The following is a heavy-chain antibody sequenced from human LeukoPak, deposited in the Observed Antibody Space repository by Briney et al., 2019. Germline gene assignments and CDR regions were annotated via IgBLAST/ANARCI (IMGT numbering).Heavy chain of an antibody. Sequence: PGGSLRLSCAASGFTFSSYWMSWVRQAPGKGLECVANTKEDGTEKYYVDSVKGRFTITRDNAKNALYLQMNSLRAEDTAVYYCARNYGGYWGQGTLVTVSS. V-gene: IGHV3-7*01. CDR2: TKEDGTEK. J-gene: IGHJ4*02. CDR1: GFTFSSYW. CDR3: ARNYGGY. D-gene: IGHD4-17*01.